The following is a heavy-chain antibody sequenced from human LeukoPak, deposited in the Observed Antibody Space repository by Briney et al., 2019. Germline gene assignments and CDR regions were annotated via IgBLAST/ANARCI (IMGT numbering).Heavy chain of an antibody. J-gene: IGHJ6*03. V-gene: IGHV1-46*01. Sequence: ASVKISCKASGKTFTNYYMHWVRQAPGQGLEWMGLINPSVGSRVYAQKFQGRVTLTTDTSTSTVYMELTSLRSEDTAVYFCAFTDDSNPFAGYYYMDVWGKGTTVAVSS. D-gene: IGHD3-22*01. CDR2: INPSVGSR. CDR3: AFTDDSNPFAGYYYMDV. CDR1: GKTFTNYY.